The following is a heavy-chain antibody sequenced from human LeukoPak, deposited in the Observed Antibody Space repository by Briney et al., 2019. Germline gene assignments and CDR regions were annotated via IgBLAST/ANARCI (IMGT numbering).Heavy chain of an antibody. Sequence: SETLSLTCTVSGGSISSYYWSWIRQPPGKGLEWIGYIYYSGSTNYNPSLKSRVTISVDTSKNQFSLKLSSVTAADTAVYYCARGLGYCSGGSCNHFDYWGQGTLVTVSS. J-gene: IGHJ4*02. V-gene: IGHV4-59*01. CDR2: IYYSGST. CDR1: GGSISSYY. CDR3: ARGLGYCSGGSCNHFDY. D-gene: IGHD2-15*01.